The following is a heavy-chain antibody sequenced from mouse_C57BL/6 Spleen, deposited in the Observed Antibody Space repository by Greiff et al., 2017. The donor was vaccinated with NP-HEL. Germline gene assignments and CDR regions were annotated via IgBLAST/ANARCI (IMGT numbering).Heavy chain of an antibody. CDR1: GFNIKDDY. J-gene: IGHJ3*01. V-gene: IGHV14-4*01. Sequence: EVKLQESGAELVRPGASVKLSCTASGFNIKDDYMHWVKQRPEQGLEWIGWIDPENGDTEYASKFQGKATITADTSSNTAYLQLSSLTSEDTAVYYCTTGYYYGSSGFAYWGQGTLVTVSA. D-gene: IGHD1-1*01. CDR3: TTGYYYGSSGFAY. CDR2: IDPENGDT.